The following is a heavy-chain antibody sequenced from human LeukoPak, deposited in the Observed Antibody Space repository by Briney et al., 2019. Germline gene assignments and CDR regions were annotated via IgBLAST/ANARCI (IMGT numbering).Heavy chain of an antibody. D-gene: IGHD3-16*01. J-gene: IGHJ4*02. CDR2: NNPNTGVT. Sequence: SVKASSKPSGYTLTAYYIHWVRPAPRQGLGWRGWNNPNTGVTNYAQRFQDRVTLSRDTSNSTAYMKLNRLGSADTAVYYCARGRSITLVGALIDNWGQGVLVAVSS. V-gene: IGHV1-2*02. CDR1: GYTLTAYY. CDR3: ARGRSITLVGALIDN.